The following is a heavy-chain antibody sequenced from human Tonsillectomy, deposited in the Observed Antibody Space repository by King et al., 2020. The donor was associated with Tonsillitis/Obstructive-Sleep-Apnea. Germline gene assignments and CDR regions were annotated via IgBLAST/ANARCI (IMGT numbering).Heavy chain of an antibody. CDR2: IYHTGST. Sequence: QLQESGPGLVKPSGTLSLTCGVSGDSISSGNWWSWARQPPGKGLEWIGEIYHTGSTIYNPSLKSRVTISVDKSKNQFSLRLNSVTAADTAIYYCARDSGGDCSSSSCLYYFDYWGQGTLVTVSS. CDR3: ARDSGGDCSSSSCLYYFDY. V-gene: IGHV4-4*02. CDR1: GDSISSGNW. J-gene: IGHJ4*02. D-gene: IGHD2-2*01.